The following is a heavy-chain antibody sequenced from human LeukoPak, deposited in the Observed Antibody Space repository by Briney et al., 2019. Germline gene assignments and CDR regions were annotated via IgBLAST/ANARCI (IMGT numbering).Heavy chain of an antibody. CDR1: GGSFSGYY. V-gene: IGHV4-34*01. J-gene: IGHJ4*02. D-gene: IGHD6-6*01. CDR2: INHSGST. Sequence: SETLSLTCAVYGGSFSGYYWSWIRQPPGKGLEWIGEINHSGSTNYNPSLKSRVTISLDTSKNQFSLKLSSVTAADTAVYYCARVGRSIAARRSYYFDYWGQGTLVTVSS. CDR3: ARVGRSIAARRSYYFDY.